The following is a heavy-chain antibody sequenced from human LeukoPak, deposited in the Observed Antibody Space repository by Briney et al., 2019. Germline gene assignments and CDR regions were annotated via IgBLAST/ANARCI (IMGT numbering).Heavy chain of an antibody. D-gene: IGHD6-19*01. CDR3: ARGRLDSSGWYVGYFQH. V-gene: IGHV4-34*01. Sequence: SETLSLTCAVYGGSFSGYYWSWIRQPPGKGLEWIGEINHSGSTNYNPSLKSRVTISVDTSKNQFSLKLSSVTAADTAAYYCARGRLDSSGWYVGYFQHWGQGTLVTVSS. J-gene: IGHJ1*01. CDR1: GGSFSGYY. CDR2: INHSGST.